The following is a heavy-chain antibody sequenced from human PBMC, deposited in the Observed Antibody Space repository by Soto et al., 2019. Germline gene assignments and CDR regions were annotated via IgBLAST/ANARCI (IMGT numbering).Heavy chain of an antibody. V-gene: IGHV1-3*01. CDR3: ARGVWFGELLYHDY. CDR2: INAGNGNT. CDR1: GYTFTSYA. D-gene: IGHD3-10*01. Sequence: ASVKVSCKASGYTFTSYAMHWVRQAPGQRLEWMGWINAGNGNTKYSQKFQGRVTITRDASASTAYMELSSLRSEDTAVYYCARGVWFGELLYHDYWGQGTLVTVSS. J-gene: IGHJ4*02.